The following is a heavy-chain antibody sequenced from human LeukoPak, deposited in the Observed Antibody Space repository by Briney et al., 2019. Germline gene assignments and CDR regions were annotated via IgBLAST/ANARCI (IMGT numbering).Heavy chain of an antibody. Sequence: GGSLRLSCAASGFTFSSYWMSWVRQAPGKGLEWVANIKQDGSEKYYVDSVKGRFTISRDNAKNSLYLQMNSLRAEDTAVYYCAKSVGTLSFDYWGQGTLVSVSS. V-gene: IGHV3-7*03. CDR3: AKSVGTLSFDY. D-gene: IGHD1-1*01. CDR2: IKQDGSEK. CDR1: GFTFSSYW. J-gene: IGHJ4*02.